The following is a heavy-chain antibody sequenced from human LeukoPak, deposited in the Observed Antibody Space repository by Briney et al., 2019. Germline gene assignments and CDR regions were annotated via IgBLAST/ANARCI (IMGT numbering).Heavy chain of an antibody. J-gene: IGHJ4*02. V-gene: IGHV3-23*01. CDR3: AKAGVTITFGGVIVIPLDY. CDR1: GFTFSSYA. CDR2: ISGSGGST. Sequence: PGGSLRLSCAASGFTFSSYAMSGVRQAPGKGLEWVSAISGSGGSTYYADSVKGRFTISRDNSKNTLYLQMNSLRAEDTAVYYCAKAGVTITFGGVIVIPLDYWGQGTLVTVSS. D-gene: IGHD3-16*02.